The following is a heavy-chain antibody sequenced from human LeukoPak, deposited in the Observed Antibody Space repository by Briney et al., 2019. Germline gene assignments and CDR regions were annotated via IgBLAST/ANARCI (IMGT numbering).Heavy chain of an antibody. CDR1: GFTFSNYA. J-gene: IGHJ4*02. CDR3: AKGFKTYGELSFDY. D-gene: IGHD4-17*01. V-gene: IGHV3-23*01. CDR2: VSGNSDNT. Sequence: GGSLRLSCAASGFTFSNYAMSWVRLSPGKGLEWVSTVSGNSDNTYYADSVQGRFTISRDNSRSTVYLQMNSLRAEDTAVYYCAKGFKTYGELSFDYWGQGTLVTVPS.